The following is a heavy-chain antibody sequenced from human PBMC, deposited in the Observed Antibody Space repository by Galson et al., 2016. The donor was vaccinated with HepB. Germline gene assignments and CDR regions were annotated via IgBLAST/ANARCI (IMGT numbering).Heavy chain of an antibody. CDR1: GFTVTSNY. V-gene: IGHV3-53*01. D-gene: IGHD2-2*01. CDR2: IYNSGET. CDR3: ARWYCSSSNCFYDS. J-gene: IGHJ4*02. Sequence: SLRLSCAASGFTVTSNYMSWVRQAPGKGLEWVSMIYNSGETHYADSVKGRFTISRDNSKNTLYLQMNSLRVEDTARFYCARWYCSSSNCFYDSWGQGTLVTVSS.